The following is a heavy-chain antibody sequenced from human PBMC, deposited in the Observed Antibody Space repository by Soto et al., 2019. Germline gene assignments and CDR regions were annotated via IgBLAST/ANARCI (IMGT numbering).Heavy chain of an antibody. Sequence: ASVXVACKACVYIFTVYHRHCFLQAPGRGLEWMGWINPNSGDTEYAQNFQGRVTMTRDTSFNLVYMEMSGLMSDDTAVYYCARDERGKRGFAELEIWGQGTTV. CDR3: ARDERGKRGFAELEI. CDR1: VYIFTVYH. J-gene: IGHJ6*01. V-gene: IGHV1-2*02. D-gene: IGHD1-1*01. CDR2: INPNSGDT.